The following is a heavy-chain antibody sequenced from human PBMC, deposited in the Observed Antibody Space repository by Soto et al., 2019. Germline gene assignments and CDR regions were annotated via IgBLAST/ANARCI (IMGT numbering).Heavy chain of an antibody. CDR2: IYHSGST. V-gene: IGHV4-4*02. CDR3: ATSRGSGRLDN. CDR1: GASISSSNW. Sequence: QVQLQESGPGLVKPSGTLSLTCAVSGASISSSNWWTWVRQPPGKGLEWIGEIYHSGSTNYNPSLMSRVTLSLDKSKNHFSLRLSSVTAADTAVYYCATSRGSGRLDNWGQGTLVTVSS. D-gene: IGHD3-10*01. J-gene: IGHJ4*02.